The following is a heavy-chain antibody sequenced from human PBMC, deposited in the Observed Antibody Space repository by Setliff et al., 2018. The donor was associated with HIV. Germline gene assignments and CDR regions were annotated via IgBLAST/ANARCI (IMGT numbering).Heavy chain of an antibody. CDR2: INTETGKP. D-gene: IGHD2-8*02. V-gene: IGHV7-4-1*02. CDR3: ARVGSYWSTFDY. Sequence: ASVKVSCKASGYTLTTYGISWARQAPGQGPEWMGWINTETGKPMYAQGFRGRLVFSLDTSVNTAYLQINSLKAEDTAMYYCARVGSYWSTFDYWGQGALVTVSS. J-gene: IGHJ4*02. CDR1: GYTLTTYG.